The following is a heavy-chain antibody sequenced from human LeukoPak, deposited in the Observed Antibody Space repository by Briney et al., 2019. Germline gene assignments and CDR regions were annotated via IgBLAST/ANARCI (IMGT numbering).Heavy chain of an antibody. D-gene: IGHD7-27*01. Sequence: PSETLSLTCTVSGGSISSGGYYWSWIRQHPGKGLEWIGYIYYSGSTYYNPSLKSRVTISVDTSKNQFSLKLSSVTAADTAVYYCARCPSAGEFDYWGQGTLVTVTS. CDR2: IYYSGST. CDR3: ARCPSAGEFDY. J-gene: IGHJ4*02. V-gene: IGHV4-31*03. CDR1: GGSISSGGYY.